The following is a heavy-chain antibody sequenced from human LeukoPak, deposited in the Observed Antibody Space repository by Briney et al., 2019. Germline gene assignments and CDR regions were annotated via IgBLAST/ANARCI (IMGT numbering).Heavy chain of an antibody. CDR2: ISGSGGST. Sequence: GGSLRLSCAASGFTFSSYAMNWVSQAPGKGLEWVSGISGSGGSTFYADSVKGRFTISRDNSKNTLYLQMNSLRAEDTAVYYCAKNHYNTDSYSDYWGQGTLVTVSS. J-gene: IGHJ4*02. CDR3: AKNHYNTDSYSDY. V-gene: IGHV3-23*01. CDR1: GFTFSSYA. D-gene: IGHD1-14*01.